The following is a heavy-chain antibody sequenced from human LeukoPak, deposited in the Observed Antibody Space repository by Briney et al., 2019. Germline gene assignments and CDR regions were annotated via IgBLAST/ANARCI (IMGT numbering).Heavy chain of an antibody. J-gene: IGHJ4*02. CDR1: GGSFSGYY. V-gene: IGHV4-34*01. Sequence: NPSETLSLTCAVYGGSFSGYYWSWIRQPPGKGLEWIGEINHSGSTNYNPSLKSRVTISVDTSKNQFSLELSSVTAADTAVYYCARGGYYDILTGYTDWGQGTLVTVSS. CDR2: INHSGST. D-gene: IGHD3-9*01. CDR3: ARGGYYDILTGYTD.